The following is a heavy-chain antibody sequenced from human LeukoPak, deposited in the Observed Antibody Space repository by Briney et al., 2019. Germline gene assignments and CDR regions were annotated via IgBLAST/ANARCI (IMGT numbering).Heavy chain of an antibody. J-gene: IGHJ4*02. CDR3: VSFYETY. Sequence: GGSLRLSCAASGNYWMHWVRQAPGKGLVWVSHINSDGSWTSYADSVKGRFTISKDSAKNTVYLQMNNLRAEDTAVYYCVSFYETYWGRGTLVTVSS. D-gene: IGHD2/OR15-2a*01. CDR2: INSDGSWT. V-gene: IGHV3-74*01. CDR1: GNYW.